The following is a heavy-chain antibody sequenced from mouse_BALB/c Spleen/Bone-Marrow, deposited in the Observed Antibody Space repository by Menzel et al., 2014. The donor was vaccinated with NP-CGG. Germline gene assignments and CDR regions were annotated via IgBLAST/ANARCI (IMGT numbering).Heavy chain of an antibody. J-gene: IGHJ4*01. CDR2: INPSNGRT. V-gene: IGHV1S81*02. D-gene: IGHD2-4*01. CDR1: GYTFTSYW. Sequence: QVQLQQSGAELVKPGASVKLSCKASGYTFTSYWMHWVKQMPGQGLEWIGEINPSNGRTNYNEKFKSKATLTVDKSSSTAYMQLSSLTSEDSAVYYCAYDYDPSYAMDYWGQGTSVTVSS. CDR3: AYDYDPSYAMDY.